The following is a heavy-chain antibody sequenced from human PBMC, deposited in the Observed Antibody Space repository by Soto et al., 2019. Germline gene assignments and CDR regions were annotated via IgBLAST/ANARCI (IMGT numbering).Heavy chain of an antibody. Sequence: ASVKVSCKASGYTFTNYGISWVRQAPGQGLEWMGWISAYNGNTNYAQKLQGRLTMTTDTSTSTAYMELRSLRSDDTAVYYCSRCPFFFYYGSSAPTGYFDPWRQGPLVTVSS. D-gene: IGHD3-22*01. CDR2: ISAYNGNT. J-gene: IGHJ5*02. V-gene: IGHV1-18*01. CDR1: GYTFTNYG. CDR3: SRCPFFFYYGSSAPTGYFDP.